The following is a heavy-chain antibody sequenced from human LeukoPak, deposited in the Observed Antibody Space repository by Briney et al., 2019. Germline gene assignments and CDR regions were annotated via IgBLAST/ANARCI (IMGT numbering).Heavy chain of an antibody. Sequence: ASVKVSCKASGYAFTSYYIHWVRQASGQGLDWMGIINPSAGSTNYAQKFQGRVTMTRATSTSTVYMELSSLRSEDTAVYYCARGFEGGAAGLWGQGTLVTVSS. CDR2: INPSAGST. CDR1: GYAFTSYY. J-gene: IGHJ4*02. CDR3: ARGFEGGAAGL. V-gene: IGHV1-46*01. D-gene: IGHD1-26*01.